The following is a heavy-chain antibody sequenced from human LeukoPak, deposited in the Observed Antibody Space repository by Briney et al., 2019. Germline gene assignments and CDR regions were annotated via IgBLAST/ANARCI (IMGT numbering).Heavy chain of an antibody. CDR1: GSTFSSYS. Sequence: GGSLRLSCAASGSTFSSYSMNWVRQAPGKGLEWVSSISSSSSYIYYADSVKGRFTISRDNAKNSLYLQMNSLRAEDTAVYYCARDFTVAGTWGFDYWGQGTLVTVSS. V-gene: IGHV3-21*01. D-gene: IGHD6-19*01. CDR2: ISSSSSYI. CDR3: ARDFTVAGTWGFDY. J-gene: IGHJ4*02.